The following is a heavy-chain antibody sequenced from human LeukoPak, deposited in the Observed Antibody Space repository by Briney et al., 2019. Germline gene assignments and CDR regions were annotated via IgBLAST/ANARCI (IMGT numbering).Heavy chain of an antibody. J-gene: IGHJ4*02. D-gene: IGHD3-3*01. CDR3: AIEISPYYDFWSGYYHDY. CDR2: IKQDGSEK. V-gene: IGHV3-7*01. Sequence: GGSLRLSCAASGFTFSSYWMSWVRQAPGKGLEWVANIKQDGSEKYYVDSVKGRFTISRDNAKNSLYLQMNSLRAEDTAVYYCAIEISPYYDFWSGYYHDYWGQGTLVTVSS. CDR1: GFTFSSYW.